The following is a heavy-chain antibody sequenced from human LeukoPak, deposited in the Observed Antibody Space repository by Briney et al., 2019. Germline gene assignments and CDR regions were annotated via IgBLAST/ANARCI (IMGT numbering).Heavy chain of an antibody. CDR3: ARELTRGTLGPTWFDS. CDR1: GFTFSSYS. CDR2: IYIDDKT. V-gene: IGHV3-53*01. D-gene: IGHD3-10*01. J-gene: IGHJ5*01. Sequence: GGSLRLSCAASGFTFSSYSMNWVRQAPGKGLEWVSVIYIDDKTYNAESVKGRFTISRDNSKNTLYLQMNSLRVEDTAIYYCARELTRGTLGPTWFDSWGQGTLVTVSS.